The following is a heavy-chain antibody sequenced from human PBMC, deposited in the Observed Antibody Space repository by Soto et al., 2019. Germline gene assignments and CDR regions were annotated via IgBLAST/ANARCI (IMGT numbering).Heavy chain of an antibody. CDR3: AKGGSSGSFDY. CDR2: ISGSGGRT. J-gene: IGHJ4*02. CDR1: GFTFSNYA. Sequence: LRLSCAASGFTFSNYAMSWVRQSPGKGLEWVSTISGSGGRTYYADSEKGRFTISRDNAKNTLYLQMNSLRAEDTVVYYCAKGGSSGSFDYWGQGTLVTVS. V-gene: IGHV3-23*01. D-gene: IGHD6-19*01.